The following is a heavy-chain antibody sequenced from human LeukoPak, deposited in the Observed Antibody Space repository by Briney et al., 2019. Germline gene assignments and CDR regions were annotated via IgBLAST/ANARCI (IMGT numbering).Heavy chain of an antibody. CDR2: INPSGGST. Sequence: ASVKVSCKASGYTFTSYYMHWVRQAPGQGLEWMGIINPSGGSTSYAQKFQGRVTMTRDTSTSTVYMELSSLRSEDTAVYYCARDPALIKMATIRLYYFDYWGQGTLVTVSS. D-gene: IGHD5-24*01. CDR1: GYTFTSYY. J-gene: IGHJ4*02. CDR3: ARDPALIKMATIRLYYFDY. V-gene: IGHV1-46*01.